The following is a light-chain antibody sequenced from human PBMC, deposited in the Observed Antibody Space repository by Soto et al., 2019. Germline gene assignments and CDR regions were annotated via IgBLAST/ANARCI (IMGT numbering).Light chain of an antibody. V-gene: IGKV1-9*01. CDR2: AAS. J-gene: IGKJ2*01. Sequence: DIQLTQSPSFLSASVGDRVTITCRASQGISSYLAWYQQKPGKAPKLLIYAASTLQSGVPSRFSVSGSGTEFTLTISSMQPEDFATYYCQQLNSYPPYTFGQGTKLEIK. CDR1: QGISSY. CDR3: QQLNSYPPYT.